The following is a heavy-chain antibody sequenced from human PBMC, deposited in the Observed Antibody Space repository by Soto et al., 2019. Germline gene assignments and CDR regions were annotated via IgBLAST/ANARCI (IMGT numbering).Heavy chain of an antibody. V-gene: IGHV3-21*04. CDR2: ISSSSSYI. J-gene: IGHJ4*02. Sequence: PGGSLRLSCAASGFTFSSYSMNWVRQAPGKGLEWVSSISSSSSYIYYADSVKGRFTISRDNAKNSLYLQMNSLRAEDTAVYYCAKDLSGYLSILFQNWGQGTLVTVSS. CDR1: GFTFSSYS. CDR3: AKDLSGYLSILFQN. D-gene: IGHD3-22*01.